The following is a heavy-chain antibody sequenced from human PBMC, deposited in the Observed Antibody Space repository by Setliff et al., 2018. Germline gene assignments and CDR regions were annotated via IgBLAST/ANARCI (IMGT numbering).Heavy chain of an antibody. Sequence: LSLSCAASGFTFSTHAMTWVRQAPGKGLEWVSTATTSGTYSYYADSVKGRFTISIDEAKNSLYLQMNSLRTEDTAVYYCARSAVAVPGQFYFDNWGQGTQVTVSS. V-gene: IGHV3-21*01. J-gene: IGHJ4*02. CDR1: GFTFSTHA. D-gene: IGHD6-19*01. CDR3: ARSAVAVPGQFYFDN. CDR2: ATTSGTYS.